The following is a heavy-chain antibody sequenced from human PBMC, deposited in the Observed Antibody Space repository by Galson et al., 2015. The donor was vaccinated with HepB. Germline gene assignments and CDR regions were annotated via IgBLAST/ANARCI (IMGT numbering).Heavy chain of an antibody. CDR1: GFPFNTYW. CDR3: ARGRSSGCSGGSCYSD. D-gene: IGHD2-15*01. CDR2: IHDGGGT. J-gene: IGHJ4*02. V-gene: IGHV3-53*01. Sequence: SLRLSCAASGFPFNTYWMHWVRQSPERGLEWVSVIHDGGGTQYADSVKGRFTISRDNSENTLHLQMNSLSAEDTAVYYCARGRSSGCSGGSCYSDWGQGTLVTVSS.